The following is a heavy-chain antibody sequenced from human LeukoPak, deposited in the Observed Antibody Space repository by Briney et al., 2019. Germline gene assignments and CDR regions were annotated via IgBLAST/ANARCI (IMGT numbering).Heavy chain of an antibody. J-gene: IGHJ4*02. D-gene: IGHD4-17*01. CDR3: TSTFYGDPRDY. V-gene: IGHV3-49*04. Sequence: GGSLRLSCTASGFTFGDYAMGWVRQAPGKGLEWVGFIRSKAYGGTTEYAASVKGRFTISRDDSKSIAYLQMNSLKTEDTAVYYCTSTFYGDPRDYWGQGTLVTVSS. CDR2: IRSKAYGGTT. CDR1: GFTFGDYA.